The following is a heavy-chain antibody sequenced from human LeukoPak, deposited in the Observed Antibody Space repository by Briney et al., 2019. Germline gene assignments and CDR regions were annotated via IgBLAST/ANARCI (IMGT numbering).Heavy chain of an antibody. D-gene: IGHD1-26*01. CDR2: FDPEDGET. J-gene: IGHJ4*02. Sequence: VASVKVSCKASGGTFSSYAISWVRQAPGQGLEWMGGFDPEDGETIYAQKFQGRVTMTEDTSTDTAYMELSSLRSEDTAVYYCAITPGLGATDSDYWGQGTLVTVSS. CDR1: GGTFSSYA. CDR3: AITPGLGATDSDY. V-gene: IGHV1-24*01.